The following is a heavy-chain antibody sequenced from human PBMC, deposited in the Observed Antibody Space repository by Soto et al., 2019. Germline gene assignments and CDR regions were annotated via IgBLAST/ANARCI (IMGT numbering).Heavy chain of an antibody. V-gene: IGHV4-34*01. D-gene: IGHD1-1*01. CDR1: GGSFSGYY. CDR3: ARDVHNSQFDY. J-gene: IGHJ4*02. Sequence: PSETLSLTCAVYGGSFSGYYWSWIRQPPGKGLEWIGEINHSGSTNYNPSLKSRVTISVDTSKNQFSLKLSSVTAADTAVYYCARDVHNSQFDYWGQGTLVTVSS. CDR2: INHSGST.